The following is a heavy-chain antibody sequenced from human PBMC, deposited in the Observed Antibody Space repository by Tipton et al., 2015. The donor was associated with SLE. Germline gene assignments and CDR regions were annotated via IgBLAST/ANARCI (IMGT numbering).Heavy chain of an antibody. J-gene: IGHJ6*02. CDR2: VYYSGST. Sequence: LSLTCTVSGFSFSSYYWSWIRQPPGKGLEWIGYVYYSGSTNYNPSLRGRITISVDTSKNQFSLKLNSVTAADTAVYYCARRGALAAAGVYYYYGMDVWGQGTTVTVSS. CDR1: GFSFSSYY. D-gene: IGHD6-13*01. CDR3: ARRGALAAAGVYYYYGMDV. V-gene: IGHV4-59*01.